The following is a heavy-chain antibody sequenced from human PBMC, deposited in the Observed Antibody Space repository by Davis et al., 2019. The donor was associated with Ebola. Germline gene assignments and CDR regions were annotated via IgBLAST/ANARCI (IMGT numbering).Heavy chain of an antibody. V-gene: IGHV3-48*04. CDR1: GFTFENHA. Sequence: GESLKISCEASGFTFENHAMHWVRQAPGKGLEWVAYISSRSTMTWYADSVRGRFTVSRDNAKNSLYLEMNGLRVEDTAVYYCARNAMLDYWGRGTLVTVSS. J-gene: IGHJ4*02. D-gene: IGHD2-8*01. CDR2: ISSRSTMT. CDR3: ARNAMLDY.